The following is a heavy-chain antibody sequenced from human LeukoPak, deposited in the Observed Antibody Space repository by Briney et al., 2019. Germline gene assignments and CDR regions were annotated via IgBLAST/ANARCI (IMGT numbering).Heavy chain of an antibody. CDR3: ARVGDIVVVPAAAQGSPFDY. CDR1: GYTFTGYY. CDR2: INPNGGGT. J-gene: IGHJ4*02. V-gene: IGHV1-2*02. Sequence: ASVKVSCKASGYTFTGYYMHWVRQAPGQGLEWMGWINPNGGGTNYAQKFQGRVTMTRDTSISTAYMELSRLRSDDTAVYYCARVGDIVVVPAAAQGSPFDYWGQGTLVTVSS. D-gene: IGHD2-2*01.